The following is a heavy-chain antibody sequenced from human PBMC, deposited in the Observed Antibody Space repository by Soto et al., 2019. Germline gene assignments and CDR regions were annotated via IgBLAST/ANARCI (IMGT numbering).Heavy chain of an antibody. V-gene: IGHV1-18*01. CDR2: ISAYNGNT. CDR3: ARGGSLYWYFDL. CDR1: GYTFTSYG. Sequence: PSGPTLVNPPASVKVSCKASGYTFTSYGISWVRQDPGQGLEWMGWISAYNGNTNYAQKLQGRVTMTTDTSTSTAYMELSSLRSEDTAVYYCARGGSLYWYFDLWGRGTLVTVSS. J-gene: IGHJ2*01. D-gene: IGHD1-26*01.